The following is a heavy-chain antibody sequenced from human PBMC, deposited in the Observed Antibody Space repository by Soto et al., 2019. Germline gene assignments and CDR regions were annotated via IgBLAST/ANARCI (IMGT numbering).Heavy chain of an antibody. V-gene: IGHV1-69*01. Sequence: QVQLVQSGAEVKKPGSSVKVSCKASGGTFSSYAISWVRQAPGQGLEWMGGIIPIFGTANYAQKFQGRVTITADESKSPAYMELSSLRSEDTAVYYCARDWQQLGGRRGYNGFDPWGQGTLVTVSS. CDR3: ARDWQQLGGRRGYNGFDP. D-gene: IGHD6-13*01. CDR2: IIPIFGTA. CDR1: GGTFSSYA. J-gene: IGHJ5*02.